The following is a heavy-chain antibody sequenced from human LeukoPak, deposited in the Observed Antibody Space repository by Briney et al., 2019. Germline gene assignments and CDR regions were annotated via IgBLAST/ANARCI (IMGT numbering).Heavy chain of an antibody. CDR2: INPNDGDT. J-gene: IGHJ4*02. V-gene: IGHV1-2*02. Sequence: PSWRVSCKPPGYTFTDYYMHGGGQAPGQGFDGMGWINPNDGDTNYAQKFQGRVTMTRDTSISTAHMEVSRLRSGDTAVYYCARANFLYCSSSTCLFDYWGQGTLVTVSS. CDR1: GYTFTDYY. D-gene: IGHD2-2*01. CDR3: ARANFLYCSSSTCLFDY.